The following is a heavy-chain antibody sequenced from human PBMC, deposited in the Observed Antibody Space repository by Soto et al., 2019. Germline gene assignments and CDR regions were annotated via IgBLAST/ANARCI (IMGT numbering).Heavy chain of an antibody. J-gene: IGHJ5*02. Sequence: QVQLVESGGGVVQPGESRRLSCAASGFTFGRYAVHWVRQAPGKGLEWVAVVSGDGTDKSYADAVKGRFTISRDNYKNKLYLQMISLRNDETGKYYCARALGFGSGEDWFDPWGQGTLVTVSS. CDR3: ARALGFGSGEDWFDP. D-gene: IGHD3-10*01. CDR2: VSGDGTDK. V-gene: IGHV3-30*04. CDR1: GFTFGRYA.